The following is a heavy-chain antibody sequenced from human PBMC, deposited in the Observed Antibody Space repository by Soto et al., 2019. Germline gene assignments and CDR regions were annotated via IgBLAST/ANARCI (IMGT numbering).Heavy chain of an antibody. CDR2: ISYYENNR. V-gene: IGHV3-30-3*01. CDR3: ARAMDIGMASKDNWFDP. J-gene: IGHJ5*02. D-gene: IGHD2-2*03. CDR1: GFTFRSYS. Sequence: QVQLGESGGGVVQPWRSLKLSCAASGFTFRSYSMHWVRQAPGKGPGWVATISYYENNRYYTDSVKGRFTISRDKSKNTVYLQVNSLRDEDTAVYYCARAMDIGMASKDNWFDPWGQGTLVTVSS.